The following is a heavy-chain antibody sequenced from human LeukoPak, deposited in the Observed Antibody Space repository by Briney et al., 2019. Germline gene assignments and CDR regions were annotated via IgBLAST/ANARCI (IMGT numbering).Heavy chain of an antibody. J-gene: IGHJ5*02. V-gene: IGHV4-34*01. CDR2: MNHSGSA. CDR3: ARLRGATVAHNWFDP. D-gene: IGHD6-19*01. Sequence: PSETLSLTCAVYGGPFSGYYGTGSPSPPGRGLGGIGEMNHSGSANYNPSLKSRVTISVDTSKNQCSLRLSSVTAADTAVYYCARLRGATVAHNWFDPWGQGTLVTVSS. CDR1: GGPFSGYY.